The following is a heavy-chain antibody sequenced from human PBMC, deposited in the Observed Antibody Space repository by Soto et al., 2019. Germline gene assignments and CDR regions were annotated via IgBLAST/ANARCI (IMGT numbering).Heavy chain of an antibody. CDR3: ARETYVGTPYYYYGMDV. V-gene: IGHV1-69*13. D-gene: IGHD3-16*01. CDR2: IIPIFGTA. CDR1: GGTFSSYA. Sequence: VKVSCKASGGTFSSYAISWVRQAPGQGLEWMGGIIPIFGTANYAQKFQGRVTITADESTSTAYMELSSLRSEDTAVYYCARETYVGTPYYYYGMDVWGQGTTVTVSS. J-gene: IGHJ6*02.